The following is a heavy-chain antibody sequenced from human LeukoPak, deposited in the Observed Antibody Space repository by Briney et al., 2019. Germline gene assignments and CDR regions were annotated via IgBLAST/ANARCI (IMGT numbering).Heavy chain of an antibody. CDR2: IRYDGSNK. Sequence: GGSLRLSCAASGFTFSSYGMHWVRQAPGKGLEWVALIRYDGSNKYYADSVKGRSTISRDNSENTLYLQMNSLRAEDTAVYYCAKDSESELWFGELLKGYFDYWGQGTLVTVSS. CDR3: AKDSESELWFGELLKGYFDY. V-gene: IGHV3-30*02. J-gene: IGHJ4*02. CDR1: GFTFSSYG. D-gene: IGHD3-10*01.